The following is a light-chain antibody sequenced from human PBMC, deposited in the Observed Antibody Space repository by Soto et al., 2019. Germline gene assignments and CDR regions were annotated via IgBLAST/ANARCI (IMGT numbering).Light chain of an antibody. CDR1: SSDVGSYNL. Sequence: QSVLTQPASVSRSPGQSITISCTGTSSDVGSYNLVSWYQQHPGKAPKLMIYEGSKRPSGVSNRFSGSKSGNTASLTISGLQAEDEADYYCFSYAGSSTHVFGTGTKVTVL. CDR3: FSYAGSSTHV. V-gene: IGLV2-23*01. CDR2: EGS. J-gene: IGLJ1*01.